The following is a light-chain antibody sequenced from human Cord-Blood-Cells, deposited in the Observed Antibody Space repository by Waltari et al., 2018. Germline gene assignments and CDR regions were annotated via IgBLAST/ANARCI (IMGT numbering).Light chain of an antibody. CDR1: NIGSTS. J-gene: IGLJ3*02. CDR2: DDS. Sequence: SYVLTQPPSVSVAPGKTARITCGGNNIGSTSVHWYQQKPGQAPVLVVYDDSARPSGIPERFAGSNSGNTATLTISRVEAGDEADFYCQVWDSSSDHWVFGGGTKLTVL. V-gene: IGLV3-21*03. CDR3: QVWDSSSDHWV.